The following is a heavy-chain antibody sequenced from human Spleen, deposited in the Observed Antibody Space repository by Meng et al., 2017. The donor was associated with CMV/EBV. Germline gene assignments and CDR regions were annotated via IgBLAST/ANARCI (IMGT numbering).Heavy chain of an antibody. Sequence: GESLKISCAASGFTFSSYSMNWVRQAPGKGLEWVSYISSSSSTIYYADSVKGRFTISRDNAKNSLYLQMNSLRAEDTAVYYCAREGRTTIFGVVYYYYGMDVWGQGTTVTVSS. D-gene: IGHD3-3*01. CDR2: ISSSSSTI. V-gene: IGHV3-48*04. CDR3: AREGRTTIFGVVYYYYGMDV. CDR1: GFTFSSYS. J-gene: IGHJ6*02.